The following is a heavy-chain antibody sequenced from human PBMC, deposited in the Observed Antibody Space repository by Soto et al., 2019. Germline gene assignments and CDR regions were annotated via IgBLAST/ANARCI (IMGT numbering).Heavy chain of an antibody. CDR3: ARDRWNYNGMDV. CDR1: GGSVSSGSYY. J-gene: IGHJ6*02. V-gene: IGHV4-61*01. D-gene: IGHD2-15*01. CDR2: IYYSGST. Sequence: PSETLSLTCTVSGGSVSSGSYYWSWIRQPPGKGLEWIGYIYYSGSTNYNPSLKSRVTISVDTSKNQFSLKLSSVTAADTAVYYCARDRWNYNGMDVWGQGTTVTVSS.